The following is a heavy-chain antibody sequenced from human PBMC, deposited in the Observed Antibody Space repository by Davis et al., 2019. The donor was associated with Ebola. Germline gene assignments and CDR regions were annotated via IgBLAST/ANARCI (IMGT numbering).Heavy chain of an antibody. CDR2: IIPILGIA. CDR3: ARGSLRGTAMVNNYYNGMDV. CDR1: GGTFSSYA. J-gene: IGHJ6*02. V-gene: IGHV1-69*04. Sequence: AASVKVSCKASGGTFSSYAISWVRQAPGQGLEWMGRIIPILGIANYAQKFQGRVTITADKSTSTAYMELSSLRSEDTAVYYCARGSLRGTAMVNNYYNGMDVWGQGTTVTVSS. D-gene: IGHD5-18*01.